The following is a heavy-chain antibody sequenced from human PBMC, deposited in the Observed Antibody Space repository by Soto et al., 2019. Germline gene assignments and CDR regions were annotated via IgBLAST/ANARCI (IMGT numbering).Heavy chain of an antibody. Sequence: ASVKVSCKASGYTFNSYGISWVRQAPGQGLEWMGWTSAYNGSTNYAQKLQGRVTMTTDTSTSTAYMELRSLRSDDTAVYYCARDGIFGAKDWFDPWGQGTLVTVSS. CDR1: GYTFNSYG. D-gene: IGHD3-3*01. CDR2: TSAYNGST. J-gene: IGHJ5*02. V-gene: IGHV1-18*01. CDR3: ARDGIFGAKDWFDP.